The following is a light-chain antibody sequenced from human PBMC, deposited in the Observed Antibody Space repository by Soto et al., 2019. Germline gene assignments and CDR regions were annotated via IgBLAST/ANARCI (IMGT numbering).Light chain of an antibody. J-gene: IGLJ1*01. CDR1: SSDVGSHNL. CDR3: KSYGSSLSGYV. V-gene: IGLV2-14*02. CDR2: EAS. Sequence: QSVLTQPASVSGSPGQSITISCTGTSSDVGSHNLVSWYQQYPGKAPKLIIFEASKRPSGVLDRFSGSKSGTSASLAISGLQSEDEADYYCKSYGSSLSGYVFGTGTKVTVL.